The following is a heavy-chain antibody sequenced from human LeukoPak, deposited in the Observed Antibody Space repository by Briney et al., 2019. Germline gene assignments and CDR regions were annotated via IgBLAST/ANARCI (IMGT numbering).Heavy chain of an antibody. CDR1: GYTFTSHG. J-gene: IGHJ4*02. D-gene: IGHD4-17*01. Sequence: ASVKVSCKASGYTFTSHGISWVRQAPGQGLEWMGWISAYNGNTNYAQKLQGRVTMTTDTSTSTAYMELRSLRSDDTAVYYCARDAPYGDLDTFDYWGQGTLVTVSS. V-gene: IGHV1-18*01. CDR2: ISAYNGNT. CDR3: ARDAPYGDLDTFDY.